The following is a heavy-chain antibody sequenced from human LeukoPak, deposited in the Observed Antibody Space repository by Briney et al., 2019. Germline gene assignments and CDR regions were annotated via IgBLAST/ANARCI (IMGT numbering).Heavy chain of an antibody. CDR1: GGSISSYY. CDR2: IYYSGST. D-gene: IGHD3-9*01. CDR3: ARALDYDILTGYYIDAFDI. Sequence: ETLSLTCTVSGGSISSYYWSWIRQPPGKGLEWIGYIYYSGSTNYNPSLKSRVTISVDTSKNQFSLKLSSVTAAGTAVYYCARALDYDILTGYYIDAFDIWGQGTMVTVSS. V-gene: IGHV4-59*01. J-gene: IGHJ3*02.